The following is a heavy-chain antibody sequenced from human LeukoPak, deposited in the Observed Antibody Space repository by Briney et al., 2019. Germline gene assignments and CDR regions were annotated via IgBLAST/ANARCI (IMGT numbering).Heavy chain of an antibody. CDR2: IYPGDSDT. CDR3: ARPAYLGYCSSTSCHDAFDI. Sequence: KRGESLKISCKGSGYIFTSYWIGWVRQTPGKGLEWMGIIYPGDSDTRYSPSFQGQVTISADKSISTAYLQWSSLKASDTAMYYCARPAYLGYCSSTSCHDAFDIWGQGTMVTVSS. CDR1: GYIFTSYW. D-gene: IGHD2-2*01. V-gene: IGHV5-51*01. J-gene: IGHJ3*02.